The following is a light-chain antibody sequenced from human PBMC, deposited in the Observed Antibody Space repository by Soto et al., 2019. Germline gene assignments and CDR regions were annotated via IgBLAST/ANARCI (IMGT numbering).Light chain of an antibody. Sequence: QSALTQPRSVSGSPGQSVTISCTGTSSDVGGYNYVSWYQQHPGRAPKLMIYDVSKRPSGVPDRFSGSKSGNTASLAVSGLQPEDEADYYCCSYADSNSYVFGTGTKVTVL. CDR2: DVS. J-gene: IGLJ1*01. CDR3: CSYADSNSYV. V-gene: IGLV2-11*01. CDR1: SSDVGGYNY.